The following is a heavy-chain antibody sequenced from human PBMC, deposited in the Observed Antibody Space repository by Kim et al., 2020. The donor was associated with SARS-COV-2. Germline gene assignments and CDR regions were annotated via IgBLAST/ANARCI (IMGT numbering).Heavy chain of an antibody. CDR2: VYYSGST. CDR1: GGSISSYY. V-gene: IGHV4-59*01. CDR3: ARGGSIAAAFVFDY. Sequence: SETLSLTCTVSGGSISSYYWSWIRQPPGKGLEYIGYVYYSGSTNYNPSLKSRVTISVDTSKNQFSLKLSSVTAADTAVYYCARGGSIAAAFVFDYWGQGTLVTVSS. J-gene: IGHJ4*02. D-gene: IGHD6-13*01.